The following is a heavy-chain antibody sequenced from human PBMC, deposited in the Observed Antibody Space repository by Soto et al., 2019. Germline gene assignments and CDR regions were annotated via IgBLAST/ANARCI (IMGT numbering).Heavy chain of an antibody. J-gene: IGHJ6*02. V-gene: IGHV4-34*01. CDR1: GLSFRGYY. CDR3: ARGSRVKIPAATGRDYYYHGLDV. Sequence: SETHSLTSAFYGLSFRGYYWSWIRQPPGKGLEWIGEINHRGSANYNPSVKSRVTISVDTSKNQFSLKLNSVTAADTAMYYCARGSRVKIPAATGRDYYYHGLDVWAQGTAVTVSS. D-gene: IGHD1-26*01. CDR2: INHRGSA.